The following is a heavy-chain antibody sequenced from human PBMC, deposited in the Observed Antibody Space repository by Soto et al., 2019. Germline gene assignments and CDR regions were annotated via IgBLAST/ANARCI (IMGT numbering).Heavy chain of an antibody. CDR2: IIPIFGTA. J-gene: IGHJ5*02. CDR3: AREGIAARSGWFDP. Sequence: GASVKVSCKASGGTFSSYAISWVRQAPGQGLEWMGGIIPIFGTANYAQKFQGRVTITADESTSTAYMELSSLRSEDTAVYYCAREGIAARSGWFDPWGQGTLVTVSS. CDR1: GGTFSSYA. D-gene: IGHD6-6*01. V-gene: IGHV1-69*13.